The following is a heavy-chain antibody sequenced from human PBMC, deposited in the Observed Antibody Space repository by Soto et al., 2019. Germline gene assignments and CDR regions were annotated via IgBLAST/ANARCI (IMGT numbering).Heavy chain of an antibody. Sequence: PSETLSLTCAVYGGSFSGYYWSGIRQPPGKGLEWIGEINHSGSTNYNPSLKSRVTISVDTSKNRFSLKLSSVTAADTAVYYCARGVYDYIWGSYRPTEDYWGQGTLVTVSS. CDR2: INHSGST. D-gene: IGHD3-16*02. J-gene: IGHJ4*02. CDR3: ARGVYDYIWGSYRPTEDY. CDR1: GGSFSGYY. V-gene: IGHV4-34*01.